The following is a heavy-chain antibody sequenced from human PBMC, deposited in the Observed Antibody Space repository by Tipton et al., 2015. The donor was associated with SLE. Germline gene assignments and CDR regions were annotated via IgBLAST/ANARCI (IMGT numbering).Heavy chain of an antibody. CDR1: GYSISSGYY. J-gene: IGHJ6*02. CDR3: ARLGGGSWPYYYYAMDV. CDR2: IYHSGNT. V-gene: IGHV4-38-2*02. D-gene: IGHD6-13*01. Sequence: GLVKPSETLSLTCNVSGYSISSGYYWGWIRQPPGKGLEWIASIYHSGNTYYNPSLKSRVTISVDTSKNQFSLKLGSVTAADTAVYYCARLGGGSWPYYYYAMDVWGQGTTVTVSS.